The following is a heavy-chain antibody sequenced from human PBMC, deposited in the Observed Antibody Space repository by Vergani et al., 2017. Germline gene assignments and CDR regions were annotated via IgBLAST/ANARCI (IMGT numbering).Heavy chain of an antibody. CDR3: AGEEKAGLRDYYYYYGMDV. CDR2: INPSGGST. J-gene: IGHJ6*02. D-gene: IGHD4-17*01. Sequence: QVQLVQSGAEVKKPGASVKVSCKASGYTFTSYYMHWVRQAPGQGLEWMGIINPSGGSTSYAQKFQGRVTMTRDTSTSTVYMELSSLRSEDTAVYYCAGEEKAGLRDYYYYYGMDVWGQGTTVTVSS. CDR1: GYTFTSYY. V-gene: IGHV1-46*01.